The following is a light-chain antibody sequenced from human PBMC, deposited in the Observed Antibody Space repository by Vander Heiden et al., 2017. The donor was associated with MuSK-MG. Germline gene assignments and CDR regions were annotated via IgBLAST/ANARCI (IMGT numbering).Light chain of an antibody. J-gene: IGKJ1*01. V-gene: IGKV3-15*01. CDR3: QQYNNWPWT. Sequence: EIVLTQSPATLPVSPGERATPSRRASQSFKTKVAWYQTRPGQAPMLRICDVSSRATGLPAGFSGSGSGTDFILTISSLQSEDFAFYYFQQYNNWPWTFGQGTKVEIK. CDR1: QSFKTK. CDR2: DVS.